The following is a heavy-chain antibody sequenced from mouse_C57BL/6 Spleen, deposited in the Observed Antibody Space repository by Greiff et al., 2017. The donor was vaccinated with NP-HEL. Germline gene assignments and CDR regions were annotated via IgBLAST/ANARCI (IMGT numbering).Heavy chain of an antibody. J-gene: IGHJ2*01. V-gene: IGHV1-42*01. CDR1: GYSFTGYY. CDR2: INPSTGGT. Sequence: VQLQQSGPELVKPGASVKISCKASGYSFTGYYMNWVKQSPEKSLEWIGEINPSTGGTTYNQKFKTKATLTVDKSSSTAYMQLKSLTSSDSAVYYCAGSLLRPYYFDYRGHGTTLTASS. CDR3: AGSLLRPYYFDY. D-gene: IGHD1-2*01.